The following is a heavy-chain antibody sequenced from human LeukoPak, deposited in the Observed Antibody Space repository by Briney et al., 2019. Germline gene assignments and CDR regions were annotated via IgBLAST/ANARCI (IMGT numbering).Heavy chain of an antibody. CDR2: ISSSSSYL. Sequence: GGSLRLSCAASGFTFSSYSMNWVRQAPGKGLEWVSSISSSSSYLYYADSVKGRFTISRDNAKNSLFLQMNSLRAEDTAVYYCAREGLSGLLKIFDYWGQGTLVTVSS. CDR1: GFTFSSYS. CDR3: AREGLSGLLKIFDY. D-gene: IGHD6-25*01. V-gene: IGHV3-21*01. J-gene: IGHJ4*02.